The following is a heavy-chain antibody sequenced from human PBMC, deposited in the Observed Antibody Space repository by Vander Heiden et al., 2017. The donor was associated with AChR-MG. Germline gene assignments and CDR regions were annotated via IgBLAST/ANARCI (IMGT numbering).Heavy chain of an antibody. CDR2: IYRSGIT. D-gene: IGHD2-15*01. CDR3: ARAPRVVATRHYFDY. CDR1: GYSISSGYY. V-gene: IGHV4-38-2*01. J-gene: IGHJ4*02. Sequence: QVQLQESGPALVKPSETLSLTCAVSGYSISSGYYWGWIRQPPGKGLEWIGSIYRSGITHYNPSLKSRVTISVDMSKNQFSLKLRSVTAADTAVYYCARAPRVVATRHYFDYWGQGTLVTVSS.